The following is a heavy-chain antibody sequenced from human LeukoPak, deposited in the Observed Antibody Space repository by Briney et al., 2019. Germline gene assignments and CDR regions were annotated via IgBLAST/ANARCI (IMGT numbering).Heavy chain of an antibody. D-gene: IGHD3-3*01. V-gene: IGHV3-7*01. CDR1: GFTFSSYW. CDR2: IKQDGSEE. J-gene: IGHJ6*03. Sequence: PGGSLRLSCAASGFTFSSYWMSWVRQAPGKGLEWVANIKQDGSEEYYVDSVKGRFTISRDNAKNSLYLQMNSLRAEDTAVYYCARGGSTGPFWSSYYLPIYYYYYYMDVWGKGTTVTVSS. CDR3: ARGGSTGPFWSSYYLPIYYYYYYMDV.